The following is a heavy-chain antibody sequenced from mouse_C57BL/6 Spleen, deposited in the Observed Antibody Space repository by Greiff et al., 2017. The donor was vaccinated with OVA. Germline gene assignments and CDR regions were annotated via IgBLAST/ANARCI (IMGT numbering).Heavy chain of an antibody. J-gene: IGHJ3*01. CDR2: IWSGGST. CDR1: GFSLTSYG. Sequence: VQLQESGPGLVQPSQSLSITCTVSGFSLTSYGVHWVRQPPGKGLEWLGVIWSGGSTDYNASFISRLSISKDNSKSQVFFKMNRLQADDTAIYYCANLEDWFAYWGQGTLVTVSA. V-gene: IGHV2-4*01. CDR3: ANLEDWFAY.